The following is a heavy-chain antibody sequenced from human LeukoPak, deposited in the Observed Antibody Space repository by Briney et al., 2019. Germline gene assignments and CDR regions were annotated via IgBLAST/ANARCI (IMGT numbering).Heavy chain of an antibody. Sequence: SETLSLTCTVSDYSISSGYYWGWIRQPPGKGLEWIGSIYHSGSTYYNPSLKSPVTISVDTSKNQFSLKLSSVTAADTAVYYCARESSGWYVDFWGQGTLVTVSS. V-gene: IGHV4-38-2*02. CDR2: IYHSGST. D-gene: IGHD6-19*01. CDR3: ARESSGWYVDF. J-gene: IGHJ4*02. CDR1: DYSISSGYY.